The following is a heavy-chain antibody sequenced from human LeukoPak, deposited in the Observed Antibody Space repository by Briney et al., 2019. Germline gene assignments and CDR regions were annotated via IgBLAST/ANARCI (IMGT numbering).Heavy chain of an antibody. J-gene: IGHJ6*03. D-gene: IGHD2-2*01. V-gene: IGHV1-2*02. CDR3: ARGCQYQLLIYFYYYMDV. CDR1: VYTFTGYY. Sequence: GASVRVSCKASVYTFTGYYMHWVRQAPGQGLEWMGWINPNSGGTNYAQKFQGRVTMTRDTSISTAYMDLSSLRSDDTAVYYCARGCQYQLLIYFYYYMDVWGKGTTVTVSS. CDR2: INPNSGGT.